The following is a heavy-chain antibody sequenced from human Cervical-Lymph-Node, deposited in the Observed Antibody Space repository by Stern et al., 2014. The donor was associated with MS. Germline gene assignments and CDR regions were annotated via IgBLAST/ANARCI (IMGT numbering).Heavy chain of an antibody. J-gene: IGHJ4*02. CDR3: VRDEAYCGGDCFNLLDY. D-gene: IGHD2-21*01. Sequence: VQLVESGGGVVQPGRSLRLSCAASGFTFSGDGMHWVRQAPGQGLEWVALLWYDGSNQYYADSVKGRFTISRDNSKNTLYLQMNSLRAEDTAVYYCVRDEAYCGGDCFNLLDYWGQGTLVTVSS. CDR1: GFTFSGDG. CDR2: LWYDGSNQ. V-gene: IGHV3-33*01.